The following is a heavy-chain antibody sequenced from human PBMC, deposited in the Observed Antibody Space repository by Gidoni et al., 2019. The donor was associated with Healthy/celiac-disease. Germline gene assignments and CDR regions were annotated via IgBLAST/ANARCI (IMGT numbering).Heavy chain of an antibody. J-gene: IGHJ4*02. CDR1: GYTFTSYD. D-gene: IGHD3-22*01. Sequence: QVQLVQYGAEVKKPGASVTVSCKASGYTFTSYDINWVRQDTGQGLEWVGWMNHNSGNTGYARKFQGRVNRTSDTYISTAYMELSSLISEDTAVYYCARGAYYSDNSGCVDYWGQGTLVTVSS. CDR3: ARGAYYSDNSGCVDY. V-gene: IGHV1-8*01. CDR2: MNHNSGNT.